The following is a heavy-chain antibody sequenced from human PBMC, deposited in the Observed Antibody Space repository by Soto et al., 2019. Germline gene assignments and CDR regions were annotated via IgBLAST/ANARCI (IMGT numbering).Heavy chain of an antibody. Sequence: QVQLQESGPGLVKPSGTLSLTCSVSGGSISSSNWWSWVRQPPGKGLEWIGEIHHSGSTNYNPSLKSRVTISVDKSKTQFSLNLSSVTAADTAVYYCARDERYPIPYGMDVWGRGTTVTVSS. CDR3: ARDERYPIPYGMDV. CDR2: IHHSGST. CDR1: GGSISSSNW. V-gene: IGHV4-4*02. D-gene: IGHD1-20*01. J-gene: IGHJ6*02.